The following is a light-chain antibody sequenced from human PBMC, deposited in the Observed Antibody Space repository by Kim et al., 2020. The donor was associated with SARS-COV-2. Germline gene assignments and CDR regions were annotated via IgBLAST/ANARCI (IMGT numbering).Light chain of an antibody. CDR1: SSNIGSNT. J-gene: IGLJ3*02. CDR2: NNN. Sequence: GQRVTISCSGSSSNIGSNTVNWYQQHPGTAPKLLIYNNNQRPSGVPDRFSGSKSGTSASLAISGLQSEDEADYYCAAWHDSLNGPVFGGGTKVTVL. CDR3: AAWHDSLNGPV. V-gene: IGLV1-44*01.